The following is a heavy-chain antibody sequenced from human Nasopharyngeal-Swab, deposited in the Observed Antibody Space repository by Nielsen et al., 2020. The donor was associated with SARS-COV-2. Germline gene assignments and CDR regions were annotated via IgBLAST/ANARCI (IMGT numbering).Heavy chain of an antibody. CDR3: AREGAGSETIYYYYYMDV. D-gene: IGHD1-14*01. CDR2: IYYSGST. Sequence: RQAPGKGLEWIGSIYYSGSTYYNPSLKSRVTISVDTSKNQFSLKLSSVTAADTAVYYCAREGAGSETIYYYYYMDVWGKGTMVTVSS. V-gene: IGHV4-39*07. J-gene: IGHJ6*03.